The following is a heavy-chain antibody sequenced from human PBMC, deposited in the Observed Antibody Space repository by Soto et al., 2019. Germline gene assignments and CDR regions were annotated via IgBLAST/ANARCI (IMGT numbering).Heavy chain of an antibody. J-gene: IGHJ4*02. V-gene: IGHV3-33*01. Sequence: QVQLVESGGGVVQPGTSLRLSCAASGFTFNTYAMHWVRQAPGKGLDWVAVIWNDGTNEYYSDSVKGRFTISRDNSNNTLFLQMNSLRAEDTALYYCVRCDGKRIGEFDYWGQGTLVTVSS. D-gene: IGHD3-16*01. CDR3: VRCDGKRIGEFDY. CDR2: IWNDGTNE. CDR1: GFTFNTYA.